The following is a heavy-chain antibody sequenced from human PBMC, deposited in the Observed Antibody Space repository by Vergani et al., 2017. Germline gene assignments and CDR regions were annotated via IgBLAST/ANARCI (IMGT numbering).Heavy chain of an antibody. CDR1: GGSISSGGYY. J-gene: IGHJ6*03. CDR3: ARVEGSGSKYYYYYYYMDV. D-gene: IGHD3-10*01. V-gene: IGHV4-31*03. Sequence: QVQLQESGPGLVKPSQTLSLTCTVSGGSISSGGYYWSWIRQHPGKGLEWIGYIYYSGSTYYNPSLKSRVTISVDTSKNQFSLKLSSVTAADTAVYYCARVEGSGSKYYYYYYYMDVWGKGTTVTVSS. CDR2: IYYSGST.